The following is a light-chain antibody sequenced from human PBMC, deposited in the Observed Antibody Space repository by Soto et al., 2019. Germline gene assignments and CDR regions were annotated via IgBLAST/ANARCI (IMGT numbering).Light chain of an antibody. Sequence: DIQMTQSPSSLSASVGDRVTITCRASQSISSYLNWYQQKPGKAPKLLIYAASSLQSGVPSRFSGSVSGTFFPLTISSLQLKFFAIYYCKQITSPLMYTLARGTKRETK. CDR2: AAS. CDR1: QSISSY. CDR3: KQITSPLMYT. J-gene: IGKJ2*01. V-gene: IGKV1-39*01.